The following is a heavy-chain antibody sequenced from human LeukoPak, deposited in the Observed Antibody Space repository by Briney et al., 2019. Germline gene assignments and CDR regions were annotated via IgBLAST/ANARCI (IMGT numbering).Heavy chain of an antibody. D-gene: IGHD3-3*01. V-gene: IGHV3-53*01. CDR2: IYSGGST. Sequence: GGSLRLSCAASGFTVSSNYMSWVRQAPGKGLEWVSIIYSGGSTFYADSVKGRFTISRDNSKNTLYLQMNSLRAEDTAVYYCARLIWSGYFSVGYWFDPWGQGTLVTVSS. J-gene: IGHJ5*02. CDR3: ARLIWSGYFSVGYWFDP. CDR1: GFTVSSNY.